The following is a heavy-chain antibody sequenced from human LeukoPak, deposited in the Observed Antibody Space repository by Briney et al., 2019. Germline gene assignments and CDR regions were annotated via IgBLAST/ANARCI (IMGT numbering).Heavy chain of an antibody. V-gene: IGHV4-39*01. D-gene: IGHD6-6*01. CDR1: GGSISSSSYY. Sequence: SETLSLTCTVSGGSISSSSYYWGWIRQPPGKGLEWIGSIYYSGSTYYNPSLKSRVTISVDTSKNQFSLKLSSVTAADTAVYYCARHGRTAARRALDSYYFDYWGQGTLVTVSS. CDR3: ARHGRTAARRALDSYYFDY. J-gene: IGHJ4*02. CDR2: IYYSGST.